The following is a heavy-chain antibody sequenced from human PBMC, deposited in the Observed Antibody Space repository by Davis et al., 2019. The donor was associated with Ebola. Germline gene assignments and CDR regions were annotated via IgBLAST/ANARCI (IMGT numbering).Heavy chain of an antibody. D-gene: IGHD5-18*01. CDR3: VRGGRYSYGAFDY. CDR1: GFTFSSCW. Sequence: GESLKISCATSGFTFSSCWMHWVRQAPRKGLVWVSRINGDGSSTNYADSVKGRFTISRDNAKSTLYLQVNSLRAEDTAVYYCVRGGRYSYGAFDYWGQGTLVTVSS. J-gene: IGHJ4*02. CDR2: INGDGSST. V-gene: IGHV3-74*01.